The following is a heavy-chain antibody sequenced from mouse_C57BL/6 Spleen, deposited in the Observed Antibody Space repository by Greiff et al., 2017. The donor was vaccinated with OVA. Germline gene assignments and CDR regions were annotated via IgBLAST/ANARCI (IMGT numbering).Heavy chain of an antibody. CDR1: GYSITSGYY. CDR3: ARDGSRYFDV. V-gene: IGHV3-6*01. CDR2: ISYDGSN. Sequence: DVQLQESGPGLVKPSQSLSLTCSVTGYSITSGYYWNWIRQFPGNKLEWMGYISYDGSNNYNPSLKNRISITRDTSKNQFFLKLNSVTTEDTATYYCARDGSRYFDVWGTGTTVTVSS. J-gene: IGHJ1*03. D-gene: IGHD1-1*01.